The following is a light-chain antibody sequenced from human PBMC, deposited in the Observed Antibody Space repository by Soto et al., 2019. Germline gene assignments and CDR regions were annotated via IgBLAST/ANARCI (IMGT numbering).Light chain of an antibody. CDR3: QHYNSYSEA. V-gene: IGKV1-5*03. CDR2: KAS. J-gene: IGKJ1*01. Sequence: DIQMTQSPSTLSGSAVDRVTITCRASQTISSWLAWYQQKPGKAPKLLIYKASTLKSGVPSRFSGSGSGTEFTLTISSLQPDDFATYYCQHYNSYSEAFGQGTKVDIK. CDR1: QTISSW.